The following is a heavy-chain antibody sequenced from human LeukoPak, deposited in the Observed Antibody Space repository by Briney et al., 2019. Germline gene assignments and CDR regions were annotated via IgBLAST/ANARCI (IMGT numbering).Heavy chain of an antibody. J-gene: IGHJ4*02. CDR2: INHSGST. D-gene: IGHD3-22*01. V-gene: IGHV4-34*01. CDR3: ARGFDSSGYSDVVY. Sequence: SETLSLTCAVYGGSFSGYYWSLIRQPPGKGLEWIGEINHSGSTNYNPSLKSRVTISVDTSKNQFSLKLSSVTAADTAVYYCARGFDSSGYSDVVYWGQGTLVTVSS. CDR1: GGSFSGYY.